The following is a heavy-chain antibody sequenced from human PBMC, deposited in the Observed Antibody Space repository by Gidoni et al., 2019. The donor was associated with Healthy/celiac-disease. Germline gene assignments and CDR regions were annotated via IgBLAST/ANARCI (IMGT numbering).Heavy chain of an antibody. V-gene: IGHV3-30-3*01. CDR2: ISYDGSNK. CDR3: AREGAVAQNWFDP. D-gene: IGHD6-19*01. Sequence: QVQLVESGGGVVQPGRSLRLSCAASGFTFSSYAMHWVRQAPGKGLEWVAVISYDGSNKYYADSVKGRFTISRDNSKNTLYLQMNSLRAEDTAVYYCAREGAVAQNWFDPWGQGTLVTVSS. J-gene: IGHJ5*02. CDR1: GFTFSSYA.